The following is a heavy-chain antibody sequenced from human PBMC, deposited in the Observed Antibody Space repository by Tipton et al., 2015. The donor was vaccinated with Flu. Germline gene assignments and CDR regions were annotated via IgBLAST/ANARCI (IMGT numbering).Heavy chain of an antibody. Sequence: TLSLTCTVSGDSIGSDYYWGWIRQPPGKGLEWIGNICQSGSTYVNLSLMGRVTISVDSSKNQFSLKLTSVTAADTAVYYCARDNLLQSGGTRPYYYYAMDVWGQGTTVTVSS. CDR2: ICQSGST. CDR3: ARDNLLQSGGTRPYYYYAMDV. CDR1: GDSIGSDYY. V-gene: IGHV4-38-2*02. D-gene: IGHD1-26*01. J-gene: IGHJ6*02.